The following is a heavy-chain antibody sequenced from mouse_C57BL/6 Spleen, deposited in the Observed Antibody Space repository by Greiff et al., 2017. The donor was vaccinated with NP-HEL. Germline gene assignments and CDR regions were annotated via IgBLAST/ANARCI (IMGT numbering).Heavy chain of an antibody. J-gene: IGHJ3*01. D-gene: IGHD2-2*01. CDR2: IYPGSGNT. CDR1: GYTFTDYY. V-gene: IGHV1-76*01. CDR3: ARSGYGYDWFAY. Sequence: VKLQQSGAELVRPGASVKLSCKASGYTFTDYYINWVKQRPGQGLEWIARIYPGSGNTYYNEKFKGKATLTAEKSSSTAYMQLSSLTSEDSAVYFCARSGYGYDWFAYWGQGTLVTVSA.